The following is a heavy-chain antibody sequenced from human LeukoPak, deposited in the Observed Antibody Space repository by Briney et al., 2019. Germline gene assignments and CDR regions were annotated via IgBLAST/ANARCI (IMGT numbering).Heavy chain of an antibody. D-gene: IGHD2-2*01. V-gene: IGHV4-4*07. CDR3: ARDVVVVPAAPYYYGMDV. CDR2: IYTSGST. Sequence: SETLSLTCTVSGGSISSYYWSWIRQPARKGLEWIGRIYTSGSTNYNPSLKSRVTMSVDTSKNQFSLKLSSVTAADTAVYYCARDVVVVPAAPYYYGMDVWGQGTTVTVSS. CDR1: GGSISSYY. J-gene: IGHJ6*02.